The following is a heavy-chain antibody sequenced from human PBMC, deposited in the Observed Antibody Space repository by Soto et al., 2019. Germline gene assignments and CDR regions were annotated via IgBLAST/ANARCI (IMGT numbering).Heavy chain of an antibody. V-gene: IGHV4-61*08. J-gene: IGHJ5*02. CDR1: GASVNTGAYY. CDR3: ATFVSTGGGRWFDP. D-gene: IGHD6-19*01. Sequence: SETLSLTCTVSGASVNTGAYYWTWIRQPPGKGLEWMGYIFYSGSTHYNPSLKSRVTMLVDTSRNQFSLKLKSVTAADTAVYYCATFVSTGGGRWFDPWGQGTLVTVSS. CDR2: IFYSGST.